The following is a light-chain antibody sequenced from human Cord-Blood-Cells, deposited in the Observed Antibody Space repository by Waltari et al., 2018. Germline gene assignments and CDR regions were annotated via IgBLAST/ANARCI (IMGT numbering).Light chain of an antibody. J-gene: IGKJ2*01. CDR3: QQRSNWLYT. Sequence: EIVLTHSPAPLSLSPGERATLSCRASQSVSSYLAWYQQKPGQAPRLLIYDASNRATGIPARFSGSGSGTDFTLTISSLEPEDFAVYYCQQRSNWLYTFGQGTKLEIK. CDR2: DAS. CDR1: QSVSSY. V-gene: IGKV3-11*01.